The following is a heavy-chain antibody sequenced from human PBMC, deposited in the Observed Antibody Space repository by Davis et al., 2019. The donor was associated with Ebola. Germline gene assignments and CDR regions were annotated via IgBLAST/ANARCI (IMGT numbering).Heavy chain of an antibody. CDR3: ASPRNGRSGYFTWGYYYYGMDV. CDR1: GYTFTSHY. V-gene: IGHV1-46*01. D-gene: IGHD3-22*01. J-gene: IGHJ6*02. CDR2: INPSGGST. Sequence: ASVKVSCKASGYTFTSHYMHWVRQAPGQGLEWMGIINPSGGSTSYAQKFQGRVTMTRDTSTITVYMELSSLRSEDTAVYYCASPRNGRSGYFTWGYYYYGMDVWGQGTTVTVSS.